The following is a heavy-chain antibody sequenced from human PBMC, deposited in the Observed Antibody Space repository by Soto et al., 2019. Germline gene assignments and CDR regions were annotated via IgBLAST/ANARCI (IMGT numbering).Heavy chain of an antibody. D-gene: IGHD3-3*01. CDR3: AREYYDFWSGLFDP. V-gene: IGHV1-3*01. J-gene: IGHJ5*02. CDR2: INAGNGNT. CDR1: GYTFTSYA. Sequence: AASVKVSCKASGYTFTSYAMHWVRQAPGQRLEWMGWINAGNGNTKYSQKFQGRVTITRDTSASTAYMELSSLRSEDTAVYYCAREYYDFWSGLFDPWGQGTLVTVSS.